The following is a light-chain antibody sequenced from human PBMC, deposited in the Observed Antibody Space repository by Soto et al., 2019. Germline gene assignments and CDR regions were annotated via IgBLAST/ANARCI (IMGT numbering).Light chain of an antibody. J-gene: IGLJ2*01. CDR3: CSYSGSSTNVV. CDR1: SSDVGSSNL. Sequence: QSALTQPASVSGSPGQSITISCPGNSSDVGSSNLVSRYQQHPGKAPKLMIYEFSKRPSGVSNRFSGSKSANTASLTSSGLPAEDEADYYCCSYSGSSTNVVFGGGTKLTVL. V-gene: IGLV2-23*02. CDR2: EFS.